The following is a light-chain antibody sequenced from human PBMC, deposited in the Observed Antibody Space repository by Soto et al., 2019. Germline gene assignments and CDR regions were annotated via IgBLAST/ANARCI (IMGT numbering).Light chain of an antibody. Sequence: SYELTQPPSVSVSPGQTASITCSGDNLENKYVCWYQQKPGQSPVMVIYQDRERPSGIPERFSGSNSGDTATLTISETPAVDEADYYCQAWHNSPRVLFGGGTKLTVL. J-gene: IGLJ2*01. CDR1: NLENKY. CDR3: QAWHNSPRVL. CDR2: QDR. V-gene: IGLV3-1*01.